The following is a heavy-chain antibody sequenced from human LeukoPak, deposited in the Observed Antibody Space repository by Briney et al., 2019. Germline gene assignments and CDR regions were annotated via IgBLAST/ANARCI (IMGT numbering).Heavy chain of an antibody. CDR1: GGTFSSYA. Sequence: ASVKVSCKASGGTFSSYAISWVRQAPGQGLEWMGGIIPIFGTANYAQKFQGRVTITADESTSTAYMELSSLRSEDTALYYCAKDIKVRPGEGAAHYYYYGMDVWGQGTTVTVSS. CDR3: AKDIKVRPGEGAAHYYYYGMDV. J-gene: IGHJ6*02. V-gene: IGHV1-69*13. D-gene: IGHD3-10*01. CDR2: IIPIFGTA.